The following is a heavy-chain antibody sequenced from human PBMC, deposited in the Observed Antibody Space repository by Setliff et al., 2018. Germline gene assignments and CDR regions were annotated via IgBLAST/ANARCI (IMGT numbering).Heavy chain of an antibody. CDR1: GGSISSSSHY. CDR3: ARDMGQPYYFES. D-gene: IGHD1-1*01. CDR2: IYYTGST. Sequence: SETLSLTCTVSGGSISSSSHYWGWIRQPPGKGLEWIGSIYYTGSTYYNPSLKSRVTMSVDTSKRHFSLKLGSATAADTAVYYCARDMGQPYYFESWGLGTLVTVSS. J-gene: IGHJ4*02. V-gene: IGHV4-39*07.